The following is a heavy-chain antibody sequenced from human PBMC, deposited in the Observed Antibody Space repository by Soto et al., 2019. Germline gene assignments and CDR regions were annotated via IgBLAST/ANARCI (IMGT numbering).Heavy chain of an antibody. D-gene: IGHD6-19*01. J-gene: IGHJ4*02. CDR1: GDTVTKYG. V-gene: IGHV1-18*01. CDR2: ISFYNGHT. CDR3: ASATSIAVAGKET. Sequence: QVQLLQSGGEVKTPGASVKVSCKASGDTVTKYGISWVRQAPGQGLEWLGWISFYNGHTNYALKFQDRITFTTDTSTSTASMELRSLTSDDTAVYYCASATSIAVAGKETWGQGTLVTVSS.